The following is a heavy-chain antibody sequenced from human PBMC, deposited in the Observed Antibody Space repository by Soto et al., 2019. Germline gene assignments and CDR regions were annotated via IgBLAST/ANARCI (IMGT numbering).Heavy chain of an antibody. V-gene: IGHV1-2*04. J-gene: IGHJ6*03. D-gene: IGHD6-6*01. CDR3: ARGAVLAARFYYYYYMDV. Sequence: ASVKVSCKASGYTFTGYYMHWVRQAPGQGLEWMGWINPNSGGTNYAQKFQGWVTMTRDTSISTAYMELSRLRSDDTAVYYCARGAVLAARFYYYYYMDVWGKGTTVTVSS. CDR2: INPNSGGT. CDR1: GYTFTGYY.